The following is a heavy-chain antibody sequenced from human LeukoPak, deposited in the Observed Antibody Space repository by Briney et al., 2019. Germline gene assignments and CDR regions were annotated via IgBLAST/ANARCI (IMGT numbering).Heavy chain of an antibody. CDR1: GGSISSYY. V-gene: IGHV4-59*08. Sequence: SETLSLTCTVSGGSISSYYWSWIRQPPGKGLEWIGYIYYSGSTNYNPSLKSRVTTSIDTSRNRFSLKLSSVTAADTAVYYCATYCSSNRCYFDYWGQGTRVTVSS. CDR2: IYYSGST. CDR3: ATYCSSNRCYFDY. J-gene: IGHJ4*02. D-gene: IGHD2-2*01.